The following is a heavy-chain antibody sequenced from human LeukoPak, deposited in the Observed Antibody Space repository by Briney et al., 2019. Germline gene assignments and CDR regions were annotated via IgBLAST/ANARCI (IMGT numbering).Heavy chain of an antibody. V-gene: IGHV1-24*01. J-gene: IGHJ3*02. Sequence: ASVKVSCKVSGYTLTELSMHWVRQAPGKGLEWMGGFDPEDGETIYAQKFQGRVTMPEDTSTDTAYMELSSLRSDDTAVYYCARAPTWGYYDSSGYHAFDIWGQGTMVTVSS. D-gene: IGHD3-22*01. CDR3: ARAPTWGYYDSSGYHAFDI. CDR1: GYTLTELS. CDR2: FDPEDGET.